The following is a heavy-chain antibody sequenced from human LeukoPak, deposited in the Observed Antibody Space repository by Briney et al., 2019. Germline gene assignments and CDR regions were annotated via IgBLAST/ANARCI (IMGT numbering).Heavy chain of an antibody. Sequence: ASVKVSCKVSGYTLTELSLHWVRQAPGKGLEWMGRFDPEDGETIYARKFQGRVTMTEDTSTDTAYMELSSLRSEDTAVYFCAVSLTTGGYYGMDVWAKGPRSPSP. V-gene: IGHV1-24*01. CDR2: FDPEDGET. CDR1: GYTLTELS. D-gene: IGHD1-1*01. CDR3: AVSLTTGGYYGMDV. J-gene: IGHJ6*02.